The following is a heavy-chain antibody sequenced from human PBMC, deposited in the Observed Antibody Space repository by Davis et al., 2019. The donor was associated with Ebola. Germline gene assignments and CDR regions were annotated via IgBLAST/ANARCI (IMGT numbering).Heavy chain of an antibody. J-gene: IGHJ5*02. CDR3: ARGNRYCSGDTCANWLDP. CDR1: GFTFSSYT. D-gene: IGHD2-15*01. V-gene: IGHV3-21*01. Sequence: GESLKISCAASGFTFSSYTMNWVRQAPGKGLEWVSSISSSSSYIYYADSVKGRFTISRDNAKNSLYLQMNSLRAEDTAVYYCARGNRYCSGDTCANWLDPWGQGTLVTVSS. CDR2: ISSSSSYI.